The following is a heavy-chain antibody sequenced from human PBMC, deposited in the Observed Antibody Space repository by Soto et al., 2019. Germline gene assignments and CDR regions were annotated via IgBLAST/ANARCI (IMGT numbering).Heavy chain of an antibody. CDR2: ISGSGGST. CDR1: GFTFSSYA. V-gene: IGHV3-23*01. D-gene: IGHD3-10*01. CDR3: AKGEITMVRGVIDRKSLPWY. Sequence: EVQLLESGGGLVQPGGSLRLSCAASGFTFSSYAMSWVRQAPGKGLEWVSPISGSGGSTYYADSVKGRFTISRDNSKNTLYLQMNSLRAEDAAVYYCAKGEITMVRGVIDRKSLPWYWGQGTLVTVSS. J-gene: IGHJ4*02.